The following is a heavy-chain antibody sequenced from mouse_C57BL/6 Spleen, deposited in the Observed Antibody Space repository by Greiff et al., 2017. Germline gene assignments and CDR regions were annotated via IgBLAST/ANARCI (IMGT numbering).Heavy chain of an antibody. J-gene: IGHJ4*01. CDR2: IWSGGST. D-gene: IGHD1-1*01. CDR3: ARLLLYAMDY. CDR1: GFSLTSYG. V-gene: IGHV2-2*01. Sequence: QVQLQQSGPGLVQPSQSLSITCTVSGFSLTSYGVHWVRQSPGKGLEWLGVIWSGGSTDYNAAFISRLSISKDNSKSQVFFKMNSLQADDTAIYYCARLLLYAMDYWGQGTSVTVSS.